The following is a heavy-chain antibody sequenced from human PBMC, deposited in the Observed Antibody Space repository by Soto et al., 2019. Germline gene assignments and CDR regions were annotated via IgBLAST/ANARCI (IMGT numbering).Heavy chain of an antibody. V-gene: IGHV3-30*18. D-gene: IGHD6-13*01. J-gene: IGHJ6*02. CDR2: ISYDGSNK. CDR3: AKDHSSSYYYYYGMDV. Sequence: GGSLRLSCAASGFTISSYGMHWVRQAPGKGLEWVAVISYDGSNKYYADSVKGRFTISRDNSKNTLYLQMNSLRAEDTAVYYCAKDHSSSYYYYYGMDVWGQGTTVTVSS. CDR1: GFTISSYG.